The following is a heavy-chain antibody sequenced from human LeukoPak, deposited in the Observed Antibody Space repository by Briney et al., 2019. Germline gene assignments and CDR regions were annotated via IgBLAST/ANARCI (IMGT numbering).Heavy chain of an antibody. CDR2: INPNSGGT. Sequence: ASVKVSCKTSGYSVSDYYMHWVRQAPGQGLEWMGWINPNSGGTNYAQKFQGRVTMTRDTSISTAYMELSRLTSDDTAVYYCARARRSLGVGLFGEYEDYWGQGTLVTVSS. D-gene: IGHD3-10*02. J-gene: IGHJ4*02. CDR1: GYSVSDYY. CDR3: ARARRSLGVGLFGEYEDY. V-gene: IGHV1-2*02.